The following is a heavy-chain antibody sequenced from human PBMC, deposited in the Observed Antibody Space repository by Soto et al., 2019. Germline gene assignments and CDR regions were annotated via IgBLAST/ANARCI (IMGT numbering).Heavy chain of an antibody. J-gene: IGHJ4*02. V-gene: IGHV3-30*18. CDR2: VSKDGGIT. CDR3: AKETLAIPGPFEF. CDR1: GFTFSTYS. Sequence: GGSLRLSCAASGFTFSTYSMHWVRQPPGKGLEWVAVVSKDGGITFYADSVRGRFTISRDNSKNTLYLHMNSLGPEDTAVYYCAKETLAIPGPFEFWGQGTLVTVSS. D-gene: IGHD2-21*01.